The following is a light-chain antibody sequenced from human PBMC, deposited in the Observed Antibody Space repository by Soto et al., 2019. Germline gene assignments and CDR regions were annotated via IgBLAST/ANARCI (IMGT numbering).Light chain of an antibody. CDR1: SSNIGSNT. V-gene: IGLV1-44*01. Sequence: QSVVTQPPSASGTPGQRVTISCSGSSSNIGSNTVNWYQQLPGTAPKLLIYSNVLRPSGVPDRFSGSKSGTSASLAISGLQSEDEADYYCAIWDDSLSGVVFGGGTQLTVL. CDR3: AIWDDSLSGVV. CDR2: SNV. J-gene: IGLJ7*01.